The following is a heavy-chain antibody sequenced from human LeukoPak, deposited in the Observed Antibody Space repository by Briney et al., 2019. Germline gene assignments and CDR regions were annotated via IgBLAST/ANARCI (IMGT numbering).Heavy chain of an antibody. V-gene: IGHV1-2*04. CDR1: GYTFTGYY. CDR3: AQRGYSGYYYGLDV. J-gene: IGHJ6*02. D-gene: IGHD5-12*01. Sequence: ASVKVSCKASGYTFTGYYMHWVRQAPGQGLEWMGWINPNSGGTNYAQKFQGWVTMTRDTSISTAYMELSRLRSDDTAIYYCAQRGYSGYYYGLDVWGQGTTVTVSS. CDR2: INPNSGGT.